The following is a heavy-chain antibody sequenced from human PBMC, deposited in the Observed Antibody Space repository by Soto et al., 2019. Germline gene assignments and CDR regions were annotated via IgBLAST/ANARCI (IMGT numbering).Heavy chain of an antibody. D-gene: IGHD3-3*01. J-gene: IGHJ5*02. CDR3: AREGFLSIYSAYSWFDP. CDR2: VYFSGST. CDR1: GDSVSSGDYY. V-gene: IGHV4-61*08. Sequence: SETLSLTCSVSGDSVSSGDYYWSWIRQPPGKGLEWIGHVYFSGSTNYIPSLKSRLTMSVDTAKNQFSLKLSSVTAADTAVYYCAREGFLSIYSAYSWFDPWGQGTLVTVSS.